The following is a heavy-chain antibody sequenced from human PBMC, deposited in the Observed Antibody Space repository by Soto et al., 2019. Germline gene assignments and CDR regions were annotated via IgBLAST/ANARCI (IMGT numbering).Heavy chain of an antibody. CDR3: SARGRIAVAV. V-gene: IGHV3-15*07. Sequence: GGSLRLSCTASGFTFNGAWMNWVRQAPGKGLEWVGRVKSKIDGGAIDYAAPVKGRFSISRDDSRQMVYLQMNSLNTEDTAVYYCSARGRIAVAVWGQGTLVTVSS. CDR2: VKSKIDGGAI. D-gene: IGHD6-19*01. J-gene: IGHJ4*02. CDR1: GFTFNGAW.